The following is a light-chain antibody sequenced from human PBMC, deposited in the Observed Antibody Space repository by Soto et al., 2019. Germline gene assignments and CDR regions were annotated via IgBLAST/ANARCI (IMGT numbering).Light chain of an antibody. CDR2: AAS. CDR1: QDIGSY. CDR3: HQSYSAPRT. V-gene: IGKV1-39*01. Sequence: DIQMTQSPSSLSASLGDTVTITCRASQDIGSYINWYQQKPGRAPKLLIYAASNLQSGVPSKFSGSGYGTDFSLTISSLHPEDIATYYCHQSYSAPRTFGQGTKVEIK. J-gene: IGKJ1*01.